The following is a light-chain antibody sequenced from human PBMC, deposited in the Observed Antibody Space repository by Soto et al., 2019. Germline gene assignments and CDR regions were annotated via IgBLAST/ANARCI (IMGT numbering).Light chain of an antibody. CDR3: QHLNGYPIT. V-gene: IGKV3D-20*01. J-gene: IGKJ5*01. Sequence: EIVLAQSPATLSLSPGDRATLSCGASQSVSRSYLAWYQQKPGLAPRLIIYDASTRATGIPDRFSGSGSGTDFTLTISSLQPEDFATYYCQHLNGYPITFGQGTRLEIK. CDR2: DAS. CDR1: QSVSRSY.